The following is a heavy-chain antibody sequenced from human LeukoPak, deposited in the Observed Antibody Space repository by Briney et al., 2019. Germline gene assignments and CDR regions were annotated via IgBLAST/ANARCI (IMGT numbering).Heavy chain of an antibody. CDR2: VSSNGDT. Sequence: SETLSLTCTVSGDSVNGYYWNWIRQPPGRGLEWIGFVSSNGDTNYNPSLKSRVTMSVDTSKNQISLRLSSVTAADTAVYYCAKWDGNKMSFYYWGRGTLVTVSS. CDR1: GDSVNGYY. J-gene: IGHJ4*02. D-gene: IGHD5-24*01. V-gene: IGHV4-59*02. CDR3: AKWDGNKMSFYY.